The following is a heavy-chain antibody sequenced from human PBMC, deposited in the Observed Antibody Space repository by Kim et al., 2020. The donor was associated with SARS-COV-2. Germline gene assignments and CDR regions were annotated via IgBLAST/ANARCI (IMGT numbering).Heavy chain of an antibody. V-gene: IGHV4-59*01. D-gene: IGHD5-12*01. J-gene: IGHJ4*02. CDR1: GGSISSYY. Sequence: SETLSLTCTVSGGSISSYYWSWIRQPPGKGLEWIGYIYYSGSTNYNPSLKSRVTISVDTSKNQFSLKLSSVTAADTAVYYCARDVRVATTHYGFDYWGQGTLVTVSS. CDR2: IYYSGST. CDR3: ARDVRVATTHYGFDY.